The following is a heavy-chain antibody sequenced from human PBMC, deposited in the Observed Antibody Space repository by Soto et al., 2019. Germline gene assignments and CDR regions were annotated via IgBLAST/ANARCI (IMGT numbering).Heavy chain of an antibody. CDR1: GFTFSSYW. CDR2: IKQDGSEK. J-gene: IGHJ6*03. D-gene: IGHD3-3*01. Sequence: GGSLRLSCAASGFTFSSYWMSWVRQAPGKGLEWVANIKQDGSEKYYVDSVKGRFTISRDNAKNSLYLQMNSLRAEDTAVYYCARVLDSYDFWSGYFSYYYYYYMDVWGKGTTVTVSS. V-gene: IGHV3-7*01. CDR3: ARVLDSYDFWSGYFSYYYYYYMDV.